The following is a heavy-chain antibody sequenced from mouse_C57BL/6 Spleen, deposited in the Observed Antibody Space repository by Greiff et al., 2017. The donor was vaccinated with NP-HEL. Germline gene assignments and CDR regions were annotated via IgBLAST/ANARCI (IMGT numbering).Heavy chain of an antibody. Sequence: EVQLVESGGGLVQPGGSLSLSCAASGFTFTDYYMSWVRQPPGKALEWLGFIRNKANGYTTEDSASVKGRFTISRDNSQSILYLQMNALRAEDSATYYCARYMILWDYDDVTYYAMDYWGQGTTVTVSS. V-gene: IGHV7-3*01. CDR2: IRNKANGYTT. J-gene: IGHJ4*01. D-gene: IGHD2-4*01. CDR3: ARYMILWDYDDVTYYAMDY. CDR1: GFTFTDYY.